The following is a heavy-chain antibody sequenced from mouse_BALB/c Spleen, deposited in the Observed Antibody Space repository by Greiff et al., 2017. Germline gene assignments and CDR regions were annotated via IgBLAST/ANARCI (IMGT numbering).Heavy chain of an antibody. CDR2: ISYSGST. CDR3: ARLGYGNYRYFDY. J-gene: IGHJ2*01. D-gene: IGHD2-10*02. CDR1: GYSITSDYA. V-gene: IGHV3-2*02. Sequence: EVKLVESGPGLVKPSQSLSLTCTVTGYSITSDYAWNWIRQFPGNKLEWMGYISYSGSTSYNPSLKSRISITRDTSKNQFFLQLNSVTTEDTATYYCARLGYGNYRYFDYWGQGTTLTVSS.